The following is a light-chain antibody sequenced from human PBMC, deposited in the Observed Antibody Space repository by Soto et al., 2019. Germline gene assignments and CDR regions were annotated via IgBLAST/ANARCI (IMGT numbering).Light chain of an antibody. CDR1: QSISTT. Sequence: IVMTQSPATLSVSPGEGATLSFRASQSISTTVAWYQQKPGQAPRLLIYGASTRATGIPVRFTGSGSGTEFSLIISSLQSEDLAVYYCQQYTDWPTTFGQGTKVDIK. CDR2: GAS. V-gene: IGKV3-15*01. CDR3: QQYTDWPTT. J-gene: IGKJ1*01.